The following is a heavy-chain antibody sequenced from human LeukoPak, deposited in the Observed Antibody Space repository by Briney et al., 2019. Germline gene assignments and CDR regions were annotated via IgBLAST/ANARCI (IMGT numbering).Heavy chain of an antibody. CDR3: AAEGQWSLVHYFNS. D-gene: IGHD2-15*01. J-gene: IGHJ4*02. V-gene: IGHV1-24*01. CDR2: FDPEDAEV. Sequence: ASVKVSCKVSGNTLTDLSIHWVRQAPGKGLDWMGGFDPEDAEVVYAEKFQDRVTMTEDPSADTAYLELSSLRSEDTAVYYCAAEGQWSLVHYFNSWGQGTLVTVSS. CDR1: GNTLTDLS.